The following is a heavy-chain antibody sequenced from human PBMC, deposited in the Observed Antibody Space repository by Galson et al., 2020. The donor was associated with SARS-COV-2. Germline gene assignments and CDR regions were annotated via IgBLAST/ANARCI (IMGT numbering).Heavy chain of an antibody. CDR1: GGSISSSNW. V-gene: IGHV4-4*02. CDR2: IYHSGST. J-gene: IGHJ3*02. Sequence: SETLSLTCAVSGGSISSSNWWSVVRQPPGKGLEWIGEIYHSGSTNYNPSLKSRVTISIDKSKNQFSLKLSSVTAADTAVYYCARGPLLGLGELPYHAFGIWVTGTMVTVYS. CDR3: ARGPLLGLGELPYHAFGI. D-gene: IGHD3-10*01.